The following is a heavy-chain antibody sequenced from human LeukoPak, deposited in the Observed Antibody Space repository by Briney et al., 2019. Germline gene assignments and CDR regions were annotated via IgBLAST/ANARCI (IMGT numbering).Heavy chain of an antibody. J-gene: IGHJ4*02. CDR3: ARDNAYSSGWYGY. CDR1: GYTFTGYY. V-gene: IGHV1-2*02. CDR2: INPNSGGT. D-gene: IGHD6-19*01. Sequence: ASVKVSCKASGYTFTGYYMHWVRQAPGQGLEWMGWINPNSGGTNYAQKFQGRVTMTRDTSISTAYMELSRLRSDDTAVYYCARDNAYSSGWYGYWGQGTLVTVSS.